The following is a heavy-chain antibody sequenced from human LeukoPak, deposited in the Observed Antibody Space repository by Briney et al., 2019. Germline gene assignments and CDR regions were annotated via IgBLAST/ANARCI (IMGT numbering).Heavy chain of an antibody. D-gene: IGHD5-24*01. Sequence: GGSLRLSCVASGFTFSDYAMNWVRQAPGKGLEWVSTFKTKYNQVYYAESVRGRFTISTDNSKNTVYLQMNSLRAEDTALYYCARSDGYQIQHFDYWGQGTLVTVSS. V-gene: IGHV3-23*05. CDR2: FKTKYNQV. CDR1: GFTFSDYA. J-gene: IGHJ4*02. CDR3: ARSDGYQIQHFDY.